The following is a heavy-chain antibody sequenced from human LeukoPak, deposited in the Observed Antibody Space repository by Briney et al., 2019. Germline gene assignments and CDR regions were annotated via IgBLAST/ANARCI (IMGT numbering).Heavy chain of an antibody. Sequence: GESLKISCKGSGYSFNAYYIAWVRQMPGKDLEWMGAIYPGDSDTTYSPSLQGQVTISADKSATTAYLQWSSLKASDTAMYYCARHGWEDCSGGSCYSGNNWFDPWGQGTLVTVSS. V-gene: IGHV5-51*01. CDR2: IYPGDSDT. D-gene: IGHD2-15*01. CDR3: ARHGWEDCSGGSCYSGNNWFDP. J-gene: IGHJ5*02. CDR1: GYSFNAYY.